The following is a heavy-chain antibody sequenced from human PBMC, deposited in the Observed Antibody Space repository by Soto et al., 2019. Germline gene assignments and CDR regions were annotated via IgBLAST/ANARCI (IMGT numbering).Heavy chain of an antibody. CDR1: GYTFMNYA. V-gene: IGHV1-18*01. Sequence: QVQLVQSGAEVTEPGASVKLSCQASGYTFMNYAISWVRQAPGQGLEWMGWISPSTGNTDQAQNFQGRVTMTLDTSTHTANMELRTLRSDDSVVYYCSRCYCSVGSCYTCWHFDLWGRGTLVTVSS. D-gene: IGHD2-15*01. J-gene: IGHJ2*01. CDR2: ISPSTGNT. CDR3: SRCYCSVGSCYTCWHFDL.